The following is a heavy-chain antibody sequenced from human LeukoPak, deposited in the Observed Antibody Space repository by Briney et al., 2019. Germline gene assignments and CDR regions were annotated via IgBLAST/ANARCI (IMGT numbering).Heavy chain of an antibody. J-gene: IGHJ3*02. V-gene: IGHV3-21*01. Sequence: GGTLRLSCAASGFTFSSYGMNWVRQAPGKGLEWVSSISSYSTYIYYADSVKGRFTISRDNAKNSLYLQMNSLRAEDTALYYCARDWSDYGDYGGAFDIWGQGTMVTVSS. D-gene: IGHD4-17*01. CDR3: ARDWSDYGDYGGAFDI. CDR1: GFTFSSYG. CDR2: ISSYSTYI.